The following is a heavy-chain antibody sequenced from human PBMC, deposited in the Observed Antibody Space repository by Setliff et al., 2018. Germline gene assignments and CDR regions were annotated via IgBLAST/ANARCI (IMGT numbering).Heavy chain of an antibody. CDR2: IYPGDSDT. J-gene: IGHJ3*01. Sequence: GESLKISCKASGYILTNYWIGWVRQMPGKGLEWMGVIYPGDSDTRYSPSFQGQVTISADKSINTAYLQWSSLKASDTAIYYCTRHEDRNKCTSSSCYRENDAFDVWGQGAMVTV. CDR1: GYILTNYW. D-gene: IGHD2-2*01. CDR3: TRHEDRNKCTSSSCYRENDAFDV. V-gene: IGHV5-51*01.